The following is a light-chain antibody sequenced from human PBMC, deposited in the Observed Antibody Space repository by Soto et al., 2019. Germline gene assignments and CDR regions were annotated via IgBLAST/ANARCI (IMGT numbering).Light chain of an antibody. J-gene: IGKJ5*01. V-gene: IGKV3-20*01. Sequence: EFVLTQSPGTLSLSPVERATLSCMASQTVRNNYLAWYQQKPGQAPRLLIYDASSRATGIPDRFSGGGSGTDFTLTISRLEPEDFALYYCQQYGSSAPITFGQGTRLEIK. CDR2: DAS. CDR1: QTVRNNY. CDR3: QQYGSSAPIT.